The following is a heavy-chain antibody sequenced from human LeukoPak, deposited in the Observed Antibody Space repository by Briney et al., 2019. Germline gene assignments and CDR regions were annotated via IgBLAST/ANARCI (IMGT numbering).Heavy chain of an antibody. CDR3: ARGVMWPAAIQYFQH. Sequence: SETLSLTCAVYGGSFSGYYWSWIRQPPGKGLEWIGEINHSGSTNYNPSLKSRVTISVDTSKNQFSLKLSSVTAADTAVYYCARGVMWPAAIQYFQHWGQGTLVTVSS. V-gene: IGHV4-34*01. J-gene: IGHJ1*01. D-gene: IGHD2-2*01. CDR2: INHSGST. CDR1: GGSFSGYY.